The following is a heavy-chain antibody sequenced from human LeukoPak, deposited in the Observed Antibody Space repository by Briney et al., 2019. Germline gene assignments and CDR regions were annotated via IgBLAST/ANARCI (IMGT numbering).Heavy chain of an antibody. D-gene: IGHD6-19*01. CDR1: GFTVSSNY. Sequence: GGSLRLSCAASGFTVSSNYMSWVRQAPGKGLEWVSVIYSGGSTYYADSVKGRFTISRDNSKNTLYLQMNSLRAEDTAVYYCAAYSSGWYERNGMDVWGQGTTVTVSS. CDR3: AAYSSGWYERNGMDV. V-gene: IGHV3-53*01. CDR2: IYSGGST. J-gene: IGHJ6*02.